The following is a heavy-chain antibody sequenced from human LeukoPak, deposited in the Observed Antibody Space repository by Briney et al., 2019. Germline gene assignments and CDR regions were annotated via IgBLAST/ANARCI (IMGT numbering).Heavy chain of an antibody. CDR3: ARRNYGTPDY. Sequence: PGGSLRLSCAASGFTVSSNYMSWVRQAPGRGLEWVSVIYSGGSTYYADSVKGRFTISRDNSKNTLFLQMNSLRAGDTAVYYCARRNYGTPDYWGQGTLVTVSS. V-gene: IGHV3-66*04. J-gene: IGHJ4*02. CDR2: IYSGGST. CDR1: GFTVSSNY. D-gene: IGHD1-1*01.